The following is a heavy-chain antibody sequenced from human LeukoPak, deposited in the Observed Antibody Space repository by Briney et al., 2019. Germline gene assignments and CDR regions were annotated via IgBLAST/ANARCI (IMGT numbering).Heavy chain of an antibody. Sequence: SETLSLXCTVSGGSISSYYWSWIRQPPGKGLEWIGYIYYSGSTNYNPSLKSRVTISVDTSKNQFSLKLSSVTAADTAVYYCARVPSSDWGYYYYYMDVWGKGTTVTVSS. V-gene: IGHV4-59*01. J-gene: IGHJ6*03. CDR1: GGSISSYY. D-gene: IGHD3-16*01. CDR3: ARVPSSDWGYYYYYMDV. CDR2: IYYSGST.